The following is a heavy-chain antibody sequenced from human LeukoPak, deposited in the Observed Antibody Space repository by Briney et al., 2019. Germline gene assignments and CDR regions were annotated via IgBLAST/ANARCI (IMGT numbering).Heavy chain of an antibody. Sequence: ASVKVSCKASGGTFSSYAISWVRQAPGQGLEWMGGIIPIFGTANYAQKFQGRVTITTDESTSTAYMELSSLRSEDTAVYYCARALQSRGYSYGFDYWGQGTLVTVSS. CDR3: ARALQSRGYSYGFDY. CDR1: GGTFSSYA. J-gene: IGHJ4*02. V-gene: IGHV1-69*05. D-gene: IGHD5-18*01. CDR2: IIPIFGTA.